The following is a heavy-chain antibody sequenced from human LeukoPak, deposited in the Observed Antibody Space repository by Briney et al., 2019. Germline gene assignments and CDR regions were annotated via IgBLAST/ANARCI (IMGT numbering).Heavy chain of an antibody. CDR2: IYYSGST. CDR3: ARAAEYDFWSGYYSYFDY. Sequence: PSEALSLTCTVSGGSISSYYWSWIRQPPGKGLEWIGYIYYSGSTNYNPSLKSRVTISVDTSKNQFSLKLSSVTAADTAVYYCARAAEYDFWSGYYSYFDYWGQGTLVTVSS. J-gene: IGHJ4*02. D-gene: IGHD3-3*01. CDR1: GGSISSYY. V-gene: IGHV4-59*08.